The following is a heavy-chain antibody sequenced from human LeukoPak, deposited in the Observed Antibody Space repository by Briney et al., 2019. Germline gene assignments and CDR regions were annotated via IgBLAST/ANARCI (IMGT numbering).Heavy chain of an antibody. D-gene: IGHD4-11*01. CDR1: GFTFSSYA. V-gene: IGHV3-23*01. Sequence: PGGSLRLSCAASGFTFSSYAMSWVRQALGKGLEWVSAISGSGGSTYYADSVKGRFTISRDNSKNTLYLQMNSLRAEDTAVYYCAKGTVTTLSGYYYYMDVWGKGTTVTVSS. CDR2: ISGSGGST. J-gene: IGHJ6*03. CDR3: AKGTVTTLSGYYYYMDV.